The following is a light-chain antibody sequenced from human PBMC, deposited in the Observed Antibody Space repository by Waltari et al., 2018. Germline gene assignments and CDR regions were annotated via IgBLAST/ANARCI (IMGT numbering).Light chain of an antibody. J-gene: IGKJ1*01. CDR2: GAS. V-gene: IGKV3-20*01. Sequence: EIVLTQSPGTLSLSPGERATLSCRASQSVSSSFLAWYQQKPGQAPRILIYGASSRATGIPDRFSGSGSGTDFTLTISRLEPEDFAVYYCQQYSTSPTWTFGQGTKVEIK. CDR1: QSVSSSF. CDR3: QQYSTSPTWT.